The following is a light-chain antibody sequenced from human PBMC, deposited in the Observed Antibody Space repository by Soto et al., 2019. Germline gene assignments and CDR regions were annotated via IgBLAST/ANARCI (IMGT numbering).Light chain of an antibody. J-gene: IGLJ1*01. Sequence: QSALTQPPSASGSPGQSVTISCTGTSSDIGSYNHVAWYQQFPGKSPKLTIYEVSSRPSGVSSRFSGSKSGNTASLTISGLQPQDEADYYCIAYTGSSTSYVFGSGTQLTVL. CDR2: EVS. CDR3: IAYTGSSTSYV. V-gene: IGLV2-14*01. CDR1: SSDIGSYNH.